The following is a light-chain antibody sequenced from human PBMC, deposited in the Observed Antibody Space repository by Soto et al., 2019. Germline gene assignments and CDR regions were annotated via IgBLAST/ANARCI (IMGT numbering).Light chain of an antibody. Sequence: DIQMTQSPSSLSASVGDRVTITCRPSRGIGNALAWYQQKPGTVPKLLIHSASTLQSGVPSRFSGSGSGTDFTLTISGLQPEDVASYYCQKYDSAPTFGPGTKVDIK. J-gene: IGKJ1*01. CDR2: SAS. CDR3: QKYDSAPT. V-gene: IGKV1-27*01. CDR1: RGIGNA.